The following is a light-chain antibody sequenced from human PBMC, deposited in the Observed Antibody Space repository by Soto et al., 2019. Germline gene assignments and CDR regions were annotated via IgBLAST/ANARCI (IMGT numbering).Light chain of an antibody. CDR2: GAS. CDR1: QSVSSN. V-gene: IGKV3-15*01. Sequence: EIVRTQSPATLSVSPGERATLSCTASQSVSSNLAWYQQKPGQAPRLLIYGASTRATGIPARFSGSGSGTEFTLTISSLQSEDFAVYYCQQYNNWPPGTFGQGTKVEIK. CDR3: QQYNNWPPGT. J-gene: IGKJ1*01.